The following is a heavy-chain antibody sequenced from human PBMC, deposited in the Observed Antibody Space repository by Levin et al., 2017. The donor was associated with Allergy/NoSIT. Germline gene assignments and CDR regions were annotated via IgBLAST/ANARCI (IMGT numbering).Heavy chain of an antibody. D-gene: IGHD6-19*01. CDR3: TTEIANSGWGYDAFDI. V-gene: IGHV3-15*01. Sequence: GGSLRLSCAASGFTFSNAWMSWVRQAPGKGLEWVGRIKSKTDGGTTDYAAPVKGRFTISRDDSKNTLYLQMNSLKTEDTAVYYCTTEIANSGWGYDAFDIWGQGTMVTVSS. CDR1: GFTFSNAW. J-gene: IGHJ3*02. CDR2: IKSKTDGGTT.